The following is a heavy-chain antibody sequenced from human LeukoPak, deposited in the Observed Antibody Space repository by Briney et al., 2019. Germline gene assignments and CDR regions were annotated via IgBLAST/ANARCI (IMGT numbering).Heavy chain of an antibody. J-gene: IGHJ6*03. CDR3: VRDGSGSLSYYYYMDV. V-gene: IGHV1-2*02. D-gene: IGHD3-10*01. CDR2: INPNSGGT. Sequence: ASVKVSCKASGYTFTGYYMHWVRQAPGQGLEWMGWINPNSGGTNYAQKFQGRVTMTRDTSISTAYMELSRLRSDDTAVYYCVRDGSGSLSYYYYMDVWGKGTTVTISS. CDR1: GYTFTGYY.